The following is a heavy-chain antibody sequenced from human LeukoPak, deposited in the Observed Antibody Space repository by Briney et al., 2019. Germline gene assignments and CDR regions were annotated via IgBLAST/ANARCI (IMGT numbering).Heavy chain of an antibody. CDR3: AIRWTVQVHDAFDV. CDR1: GYTFTSYD. CDR2: MNPNSGNT. D-gene: IGHD3/OR15-3a*01. V-gene: IGHV1-8*01. Sequence: ASVKLSCKASGYTFTSYDINWVRQATGQGLEWMGWMNPNSGNTGYAQKFQGRVTMTRNTSISTAYMELSSLRYEDTAVYYCAIRWTVQVHDAFDVRGQGTIATVSS. J-gene: IGHJ3*01.